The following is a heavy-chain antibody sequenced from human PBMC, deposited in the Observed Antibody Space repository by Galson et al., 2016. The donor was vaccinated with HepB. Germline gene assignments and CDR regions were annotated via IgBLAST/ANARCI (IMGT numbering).Heavy chain of an antibody. Sequence: SLRLSCAVSGITFSNYGIHWLRQAPGKGLEWVAVIWSDGSNKHSADSVKGRFTTSRDSSKNTLYLQMNSLRVEDTAVYYCARGTGTANGDFEHWGQGTLVTVSS. CDR1: GITFSNYG. CDR2: IWSDGSNK. J-gene: IGHJ4*02. D-gene: IGHD2-8*01. CDR3: ARGTGTANGDFEH. V-gene: IGHV3-33*01.